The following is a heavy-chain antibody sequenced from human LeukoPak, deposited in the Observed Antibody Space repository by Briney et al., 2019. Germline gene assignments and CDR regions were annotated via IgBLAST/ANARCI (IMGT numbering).Heavy chain of an antibody. CDR3: AYSGYESLRTVTRYTVSTNYGMDV. CDR1: GYTFTSYD. D-gene: IGHD5-12*01. V-gene: IGHV1-8*01. Sequence: ASVTVSFTASGYTFTSYDINWVRQATGQGLEWMGWMNPNSGNTGYAQKFQGRVTMTRNTSISTAYMELSSLRSEDTAAYYCAYSGYESLRTVTRYTVSTNYGMDVWGQGHTVTVS. CDR2: MNPNSGNT. J-gene: IGHJ6*02.